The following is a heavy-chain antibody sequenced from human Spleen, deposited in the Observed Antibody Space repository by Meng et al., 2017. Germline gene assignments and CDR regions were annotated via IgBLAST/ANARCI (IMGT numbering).Heavy chain of an antibody. D-gene: IGHD4-11*01. V-gene: IGHV1-3*01. CDR3: ARIQS. J-gene: IGHJ5*02. CDR2: INPGNGNT. CDR1: GYTFSPYP. Sequence: QVQLVQSGAEVKKPGASVKVSCKASGYTFSPYPIHWVRQAPGQGLEWMGWINPGNGNTKYSQKFQGRATITRDTAASTAYMELHSLGYEDTAVYYCARIQSWGQGTLVTVSS.